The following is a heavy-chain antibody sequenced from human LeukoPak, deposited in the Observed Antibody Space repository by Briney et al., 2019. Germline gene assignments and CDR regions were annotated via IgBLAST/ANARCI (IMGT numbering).Heavy chain of an antibody. CDR2: IIPILGIA. CDR3: ARDPGYSGYDRVFDY. CDR1: GGTFSSYA. Sequence: GASVKVSCKASGGTFSSYAISWVRQAPGQGLEWMGGIIPILGIANYAQKFQGRATITADKSTSTAYMELSSLRSEDTAVYYCARDPGYSGYDRVFDYWGQGTLVTVSS. V-gene: IGHV1-69*10. D-gene: IGHD5-12*01. J-gene: IGHJ4*02.